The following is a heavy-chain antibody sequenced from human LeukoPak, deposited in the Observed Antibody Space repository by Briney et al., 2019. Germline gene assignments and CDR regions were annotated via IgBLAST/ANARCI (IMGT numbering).Heavy chain of an antibody. Sequence: GGSLRLSCAASGFTFSSYAMSWVRQAPGKGLEWVSAISASGAGTYYADSVKGRFTISRDNSKNTLYLQMNSLRAEDTAVYYCAKDYRLLWFGELVNYWGQGTLVTVSS. CDR1: GFTFSSYA. CDR3: AKDYRLLWFGELVNY. D-gene: IGHD3-10*01. J-gene: IGHJ4*02. CDR2: ISASGAGT. V-gene: IGHV3-23*01.